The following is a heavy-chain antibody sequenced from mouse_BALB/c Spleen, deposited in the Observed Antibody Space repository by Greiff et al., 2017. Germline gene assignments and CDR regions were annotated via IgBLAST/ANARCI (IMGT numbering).Heavy chain of an antibody. Sequence: VQLQQSGAELVRPGASVKLSCKASGYTFTSYWINWVKQRPGQGLEWIGNIYPSDSYTNYNQKFKDKATLTVDKSSSTAYMQLSSPTSEDSAVYYCARMGLRPGYYAMDYWGQGTSVTVSS. CDR3: ARMGLRPGYYAMDY. D-gene: IGHD2-4*01. CDR2: IYPSDSYT. V-gene: IGHV1-69*02. CDR1: GYTFTSYW. J-gene: IGHJ4*01.